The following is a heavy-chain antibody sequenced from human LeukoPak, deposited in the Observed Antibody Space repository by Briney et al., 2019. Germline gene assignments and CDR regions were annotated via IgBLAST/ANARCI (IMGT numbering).Heavy chain of an antibody. CDR2: ISGSGAST. CDR3: AKTASSGWLDYFDY. D-gene: IGHD6-25*01. J-gene: IGHJ4*02. V-gene: IGHV3-23*01. Sequence: GGSLRLSCAASGFTFPSYAMSWVRQAPGKGLEWVSAISGSGASTYYADSVKGRFTISRDNSKNTLYLQMNSLRAGGTALYYCAKTASSGWLDYFDYWGQGTLVTVSS. CDR1: GFTFPSYA.